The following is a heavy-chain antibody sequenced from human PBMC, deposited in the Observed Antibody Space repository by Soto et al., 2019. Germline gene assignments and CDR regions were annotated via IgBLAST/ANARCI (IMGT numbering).Heavy chain of an antibody. V-gene: IGHV6-1*01. Sequence: SPTLSLTCAISGDSVSSNSAAWNWIRQSPSRGLEWLGRTYYRSKWYNDYAVSVKSRITINPDTSKNQFSLQLNSVTPEDTAVYYCARTFRDIVVVVAATDWFDPWGQGTLVTV. CDR2: TYYRSKWYN. CDR1: GDSVSSNSAA. CDR3: ARTFRDIVVVVAATDWFDP. D-gene: IGHD2-15*01. J-gene: IGHJ5*02.